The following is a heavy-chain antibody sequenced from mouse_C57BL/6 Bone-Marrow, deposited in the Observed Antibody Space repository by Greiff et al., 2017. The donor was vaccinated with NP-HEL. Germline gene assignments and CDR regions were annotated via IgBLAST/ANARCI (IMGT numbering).Heavy chain of an antibody. CDR2: ISDGGSYT. J-gene: IGHJ3*01. D-gene: IGHD1-1*01. V-gene: IGHV5-4*01. CDR1: GFTFSSYA. CDR3: ARDLLYGSSSWFAY. Sequence: EVQLVESGGGLVKPGGSLKLSCAASGFTFSSYAMSWVRQTPEKRLEWVATISDGGSYTYYPDNVKGRFTISRDNAKNNLYLQMSDLKSEETAMYYCARDLLYGSSSWFAYWGQGTLATVSA.